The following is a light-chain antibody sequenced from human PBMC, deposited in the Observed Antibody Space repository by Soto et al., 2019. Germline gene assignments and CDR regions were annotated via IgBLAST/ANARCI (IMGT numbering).Light chain of an antibody. CDR3: ASYTSSSTAV. Sequence: QSALTQPASVSGSPGQSITISCTGTSSDVGRYNYVSWYQQHPGKAPKLMIYNVSNRPSGVSNRFSGSKSGNTASLTISGLQAEDEADYYCASYTSSSTAVFGGGTKPPS. CDR1: SSDVGRYNY. J-gene: IGLJ2*01. V-gene: IGLV2-14*01. CDR2: NVS.